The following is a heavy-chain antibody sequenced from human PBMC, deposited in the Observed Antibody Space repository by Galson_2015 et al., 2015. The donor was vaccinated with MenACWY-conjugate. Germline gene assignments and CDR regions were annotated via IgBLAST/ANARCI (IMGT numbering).Heavy chain of an antibody. CDR3: AKRRSKVTAGQSTDI. CDR1: GLTLSSYA. CDR2: ICTNGGNK. J-gene: IGHJ4*03. Sequence: SLRLSCAASGLTLSSYAISWVRQAPGKGLEWVPSICTNGGNKNYADSVKGRFTISRDNPKNTVYLQRNSLRAEDTAVYYCAKRRSKVTAGQSTDIWGQGTLVTVSS. D-gene: IGHD6-19*01. V-gene: IGHV3-33*06.